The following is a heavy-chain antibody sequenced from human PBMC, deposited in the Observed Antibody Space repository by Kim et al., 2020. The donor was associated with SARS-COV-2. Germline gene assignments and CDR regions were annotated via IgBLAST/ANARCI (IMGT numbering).Heavy chain of an antibody. V-gene: IGHV3-64*01. D-gene: IGHD1-1*01. Sequence: VKGRFTISRDNSKNTLYLQMGSLRAEDMAVYYCARVGMPDNYYYYYGMDVWGQGTTVTVSS. J-gene: IGHJ6*02. CDR3: ARVGMPDNYYYYYGMDV.